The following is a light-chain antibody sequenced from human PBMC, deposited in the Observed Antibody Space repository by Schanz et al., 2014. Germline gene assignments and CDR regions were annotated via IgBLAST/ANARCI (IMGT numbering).Light chain of an antibody. Sequence: EIVLTQSPGTLSLSPGERATLSCRASQSVSSSFLAWYQQKPGQAPRLLIYGASIRATGIPDRFSGSGSGTDFTLTISRLEPEDFAVYYCQQYGISLYTFGQGTKLEIK. CDR3: QQYGISLYT. CDR1: QSVSSSF. J-gene: IGKJ2*01. CDR2: GAS. V-gene: IGKV3-20*01.